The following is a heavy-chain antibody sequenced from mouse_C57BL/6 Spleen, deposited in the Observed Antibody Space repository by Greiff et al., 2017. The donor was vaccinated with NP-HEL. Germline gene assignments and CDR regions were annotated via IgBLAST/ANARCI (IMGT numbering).Heavy chain of an antibody. Sequence: VQLKQSGPELVKPGASVKISCKASGYSFTGYYMHWVKQSHGNILDWIGYIYPYNGVSSYNQKFKGKATLTVDKSSSTAYMELRSLTSEDSAVYYCARGGPYGNYVDWYFDVWGTGTTVTVSS. J-gene: IGHJ1*03. V-gene: IGHV1-31*01. CDR2: IYPYNGVS. D-gene: IGHD2-1*01. CDR3: ARGGPYGNYVDWYFDV. CDR1: GYSFTGYY.